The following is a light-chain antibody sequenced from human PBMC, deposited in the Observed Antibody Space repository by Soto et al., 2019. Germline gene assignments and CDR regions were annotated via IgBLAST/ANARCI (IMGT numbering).Light chain of an antibody. Sequence: DIQMTQSPSTLSASVGDRVTITCRASQSISSWLAWYQQKPGKAPKLLIYDASSLESGVPSRFSGSGSGTEFPLSISSLQPDDFETYYCQQYNSYSRTLGQGAKGDTK. V-gene: IGKV1-5*01. CDR3: QQYNSYSRT. CDR2: DAS. J-gene: IGKJ1*01. CDR1: QSISSW.